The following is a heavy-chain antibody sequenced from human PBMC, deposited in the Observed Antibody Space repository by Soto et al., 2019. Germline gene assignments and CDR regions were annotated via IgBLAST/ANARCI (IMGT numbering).Heavy chain of an antibody. CDR1: GGSFSGYY. J-gene: IGHJ6*02. CDR3: ARDRPSFSSSSCNGMDV. V-gene: IGHV4-34*01. CDR2: INHSGST. D-gene: IGHD6-6*01. Sequence: SETLSLTCAVYGGSFSGYYWSWIRQPPGKGLEWIGEINHSGSTNYNPSLESRVTISVDTSKNQFSLKLSSVTAADTAVYYCARDRPSFSSSSCNGMDVWGQGTTVTVSS.